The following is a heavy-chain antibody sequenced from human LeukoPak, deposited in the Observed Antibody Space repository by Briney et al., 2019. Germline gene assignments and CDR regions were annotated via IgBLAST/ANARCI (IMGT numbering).Heavy chain of an antibody. CDR2: IYYSGST. V-gene: IGHV4-4*02. J-gene: IGHJ3*02. D-gene: IGHD3-22*01. Sequence: PSGTLSLTCAVSGGSISSSNWWSWVRQPPGKGLEWIGYIYYSGSTNYNPSLKSRVTISVDTSKNQFSLKLSSVTAADTAVYYCARGIVVVNTKTSAFDIWGQGTMVTVSS. CDR1: GGSISSSNW. CDR3: ARGIVVVNTKTSAFDI.